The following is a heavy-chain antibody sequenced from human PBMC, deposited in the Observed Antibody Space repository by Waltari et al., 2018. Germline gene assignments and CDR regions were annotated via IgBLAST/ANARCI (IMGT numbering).Heavy chain of an antibody. D-gene: IGHD4-17*01. CDR1: GGSISSSSYY. J-gene: IGHJ4*02. V-gene: IGHV4-39*01. CDR3: ARHPDFNYDYGDYVPFAVDY. Sequence: QLQLQESGPGLVKPSETLSLTCTVSGGSISSSSYYWGWIRQPPGKGLEWIGSIYYSGSTYNNPALKSRVTISVDTSKNQFSLKLSSVTAADTAVYYCARHPDFNYDYGDYVPFAVDYWGQGTLVAVSS. CDR2: IYYSGST.